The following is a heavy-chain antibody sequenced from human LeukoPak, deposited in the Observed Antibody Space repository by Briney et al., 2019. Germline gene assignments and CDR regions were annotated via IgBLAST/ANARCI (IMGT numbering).Heavy chain of an antibody. Sequence: GGSLRLSCAASGFTCSSYSMNLLPHAPGKALECCSSISATDSYIYYADSVKGRFTISRDNAKNSLYLRMNSLRAEATAVSSCERGSPPIKIFGVLNYMDVWGKGTPVTVSS. V-gene: IGHV3-21*01. J-gene: IGHJ6*03. CDR3: ERGSPPIKIFGVLNYMDV. CDR2: ISATDSYI. CDR1: GFTCSSYS. D-gene: IGHD3-3*01.